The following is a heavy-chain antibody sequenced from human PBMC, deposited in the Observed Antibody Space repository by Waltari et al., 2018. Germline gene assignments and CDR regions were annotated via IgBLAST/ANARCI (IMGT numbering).Heavy chain of an antibody. V-gene: IGHV4-39*07. Sequence: QLQLQESGPGLVKPSETLSLTCTVSGGSLSSSSYSWGWLRQPPGKGLEWIGSIYYSGSTYCNPPLKRRVTISVDTSQSQVSLKLSSVTAADTAVDYCAREMREGNLVDPWGHGTLVTVST. CDR2: IYYSGST. D-gene: IGHD1-26*01. CDR1: GGSLSSSSYS. CDR3: AREMREGNLVDP. J-gene: IGHJ5*02.